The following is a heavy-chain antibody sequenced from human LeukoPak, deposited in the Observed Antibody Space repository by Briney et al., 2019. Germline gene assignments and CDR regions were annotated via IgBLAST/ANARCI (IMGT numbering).Heavy chain of an antibody. CDR1: GYTFTSYG. CDR3: ARGAHYDFWSGDPTYYFDY. CDR2: ISAYNGNT. J-gene: IGHJ4*02. D-gene: IGHD3-3*01. Sequence: ASVKVSCKASGYTFTSYGISWVRQAPGQGLEWMGWISAYNGNTNYAQKLQGRVTMTTDTSTSTAYMELRSLRSDDTAVYCCARGAHYDFWSGDPTYYFDYWGQGTLVTVSS. V-gene: IGHV1-18*01.